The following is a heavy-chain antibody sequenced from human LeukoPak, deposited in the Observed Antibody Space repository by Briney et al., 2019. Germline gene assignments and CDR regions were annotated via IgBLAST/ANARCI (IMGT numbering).Heavy chain of an antibody. CDR1: GFTLSSYA. CDR2: ISSSSSYI. V-gene: IGHV3-21*01. CDR3: ARGHYDFWSGYADIDDFDY. D-gene: IGHD3-3*01. Sequence: GGSLRLSCAASGFTLSSYAMSWVRQAPGKGLEWVSSISSSSSYIYYADSVKGRFTISRDNAKNSLYLQMNSLRAEDTAVYYCARGHYDFWSGYADIDDFDYWGQGTLVTVSS. J-gene: IGHJ4*02.